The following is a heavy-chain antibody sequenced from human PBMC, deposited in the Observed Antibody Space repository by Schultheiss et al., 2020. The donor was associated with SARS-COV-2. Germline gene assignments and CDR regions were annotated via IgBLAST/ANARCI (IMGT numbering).Heavy chain of an antibody. J-gene: IGHJ4*02. D-gene: IGHD1-14*01. V-gene: IGHV3-23*01. CDR2: ISGSGGST. Sequence: GGSLRLSCAASGFTFSSYAMSWVRQAPGKGLEWVSAISGSGGSTYYADSVKGRFTISRDNSKDTVYLQMNSLRAEDTAVYYCAKAGHFAPPYDYWGQGTLVTVSS. CDR1: GFTFSSYA. CDR3: AKAGHFAPPYDY.